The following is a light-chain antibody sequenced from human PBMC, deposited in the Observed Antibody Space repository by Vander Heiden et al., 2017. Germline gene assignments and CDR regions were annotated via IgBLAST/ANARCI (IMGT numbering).Light chain of an antibody. CDR2: DAS. CDR3: QEDHGWALT. V-gene: IGKV3-15*01. CDR1: QSVYND. J-gene: IGKJ5*01. Sequence: EMAMTQSPGTLSVSPGERATLSCRASQSVYNDLAWYQQKPGQAPRLLIYDASIRATGVPARFSGSGSGTDFTLTISSLQSEDFAVYYCQEDHGWALTFGQGTQMEIK.